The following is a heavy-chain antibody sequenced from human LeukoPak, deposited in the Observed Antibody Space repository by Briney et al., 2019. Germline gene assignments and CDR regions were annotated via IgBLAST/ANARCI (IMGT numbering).Heavy chain of an antibody. Sequence: PGGSLRLSCAASGFTFSNHGMHWVRQAPGKGLEWVAVIWYDGDDKYYADSVKGRFTISRDNSKNTVYLEMSSLRAEDTAVYYCKRDKHLAEGRYFDYWGQGTLVTVSS. D-gene: IGHD3-10*01. V-gene: IGHV3-33*01. CDR2: IWYDGDDK. CDR1: GFTFSNHG. J-gene: IGHJ4*02. CDR3: KRDKHLAEGRYFDY.